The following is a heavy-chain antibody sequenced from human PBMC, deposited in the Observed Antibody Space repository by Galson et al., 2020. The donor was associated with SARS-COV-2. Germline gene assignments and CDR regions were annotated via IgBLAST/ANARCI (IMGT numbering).Heavy chain of an antibody. CDR1: GFPFNSYC. D-gene: IGHD3-9*01. V-gene: IGHV3-30*18. Sequence: GGPLRLSCAASGFPFNSYCMHWVRKTPGKGQEWVALTSYDGSHKYYGDSVKGRITISRDNSENTLYLQMNSLRAEDTAVYYCAKDMYYDFLTGYILDYWGQGTLVTVSS. J-gene: IGHJ4*02. CDR2: TSYDGSHK. CDR3: AKDMYYDFLTGYILDY.